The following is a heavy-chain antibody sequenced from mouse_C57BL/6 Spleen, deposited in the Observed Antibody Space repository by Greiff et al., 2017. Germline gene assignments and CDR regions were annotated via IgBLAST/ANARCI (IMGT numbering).Heavy chain of an antibody. Sequence: SGAELARPGASVKMSCKASGYTFTSYTMHWVKQRPGQGLEWIGYINPSSGYTKYNQKFKDKATLTADKSSSTAYMQLSSLTSEDSAVYYCARRYYDYDGDWYFDVWGTGTTVTVSS. D-gene: IGHD2-4*01. CDR2: INPSSGYT. V-gene: IGHV1-4*01. J-gene: IGHJ1*03. CDR3: ARRYYDYDGDWYFDV. CDR1: GYTFTSYT.